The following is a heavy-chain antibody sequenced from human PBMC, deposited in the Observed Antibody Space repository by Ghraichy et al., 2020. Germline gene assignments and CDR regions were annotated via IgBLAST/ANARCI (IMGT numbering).Heavy chain of an antibody. D-gene: IGHD6-19*01. CDR2: IYYSGST. J-gene: IGHJ5*02. Sequence: SETLSLTCTVSGGSISSSSYYWGWIRQPPGKGLEWIGSIYYSGSTYYNPSLKSRVTISVDTSKNQFSLKLSSVTAADTAVYYCASALAVAVDNWFDPWGQGTLVTVSS. CDR3: ASALAVAVDNWFDP. V-gene: IGHV4-39*01. CDR1: GGSISSSSYY.